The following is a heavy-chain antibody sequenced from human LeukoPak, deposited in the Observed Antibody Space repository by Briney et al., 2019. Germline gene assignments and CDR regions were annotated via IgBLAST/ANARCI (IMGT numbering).Heavy chain of an antibody. Sequence: PGGSLTLSCAASGCTISSYGMHWVRQAPGKGLEWVAVISYDGSNKYYADSVKGRFTISRDNSKNTLYLQMNSLRAEDTAVYYCAKDSRGIAVAGEDYWGQGTLVTVSS. D-gene: IGHD6-19*01. CDR3: AKDSRGIAVAGEDY. J-gene: IGHJ4*02. CDR2: ISYDGSNK. V-gene: IGHV3-30*18. CDR1: GCTISSYG.